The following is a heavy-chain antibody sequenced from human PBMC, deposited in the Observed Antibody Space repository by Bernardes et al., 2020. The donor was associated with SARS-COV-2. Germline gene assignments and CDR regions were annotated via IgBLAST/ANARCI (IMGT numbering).Heavy chain of an antibody. D-gene: IGHD2-21*01. CDR1: GFSFSNYE. CDR3: ARDADPVIQEGSFDY. V-gene: IGHV3-48*03. Sequence: GSLRLSCAASGFSFSNYEMNWVRQAPGKGLEWISYISQSSTSIFYADPVKGRFTISRDNSKSSLYLQMNSLTAEDTAVYYCARDADPVIQEGSFDYWGQGILVTVSS. CDR2: ISQSSTSI. J-gene: IGHJ4*02.